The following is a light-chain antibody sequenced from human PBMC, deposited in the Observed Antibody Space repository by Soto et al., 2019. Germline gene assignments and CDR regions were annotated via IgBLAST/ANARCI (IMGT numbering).Light chain of an antibody. CDR2: SNN. V-gene: IGLV1-44*01. Sequence: QSVLTQPPSASGTPGQRVTISCSGSSSNIGSNTVNWYQQLPGTAPKLLLYSNNQRPSGVPDRFSGSKSGTSASLAISGLQSDDEADYYCAAWDDSLNGPGFGGGTKLTVL. CDR3: AAWDDSLNGPG. CDR1: SSNIGSNT. J-gene: IGLJ2*01.